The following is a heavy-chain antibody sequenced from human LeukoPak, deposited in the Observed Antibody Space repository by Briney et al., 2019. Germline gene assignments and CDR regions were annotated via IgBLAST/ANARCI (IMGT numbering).Heavy chain of an antibody. D-gene: IGHD3-3*01. J-gene: IGHJ4*02. CDR2: ISAYNGNT. CDR3: ARDHDFWSGYYTDY. V-gene: IGHV1-18*01. Sequence: ASGKVSCKASGYTFTSYGISWVRQAPGQGLEWMGWISAYNGNTNYAQKLQGRVTMTTDTSTSTAYMELRNLRSDDTAVYYCARDHDFWSGYYTDYWGQGTLVTVSS. CDR1: GYTFTSYG.